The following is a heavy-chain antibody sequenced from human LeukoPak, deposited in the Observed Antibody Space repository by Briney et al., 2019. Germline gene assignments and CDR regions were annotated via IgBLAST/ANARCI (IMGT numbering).Heavy chain of an antibody. CDR2: IYYSGST. CDR1: GGSISSYY. D-gene: IGHD6-19*01. J-gene: IGHJ4*02. CDR3: ARGASSGWTDY. Sequence: SETLSLTCTVSGGSISSYYWSWIRQPPGKGLEWIGYIYYSGSTNYNPSLKSRGTISLDKSKTQLSLKLSSVTAADTAVYYCARGASSGWTDYWGQGTLVTVSS. V-gene: IGHV4-59*01.